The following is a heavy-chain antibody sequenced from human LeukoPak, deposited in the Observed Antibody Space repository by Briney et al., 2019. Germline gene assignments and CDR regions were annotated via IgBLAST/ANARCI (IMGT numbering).Heavy chain of an antibody. Sequence: GGSLRLSCAASGFTVSSNYMSWVRQALGKGLEWVSVIYSGGSTYYADSVKGRFTISRDNSKNTLYLQMNSLRAEDTAVYYCARDSVTSAFDIWGQGTMVTVSS. CDR3: ARDSVTSAFDI. CDR2: IYSGGST. CDR1: GFTVSSNY. J-gene: IGHJ3*02. V-gene: IGHV3-53*01. D-gene: IGHD4-17*01.